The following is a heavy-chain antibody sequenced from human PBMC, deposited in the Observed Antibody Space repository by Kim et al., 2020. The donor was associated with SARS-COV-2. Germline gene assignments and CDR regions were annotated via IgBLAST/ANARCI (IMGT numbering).Heavy chain of an antibody. V-gene: IGHV3-7*01. CDR2: IKQDGSEK. CDR1: GFTFSSYW. Sequence: GGSLRLSCAASGFTFSSYWMSWVRQAPGKGLEWVANIKQDGSEKYCVDSVKGRFTISRDNAKNSLYLQMNSLRAEDTAVYYCAREIRSGAADSDYWGQGTLVTVSS. J-gene: IGHJ4*02. CDR3: AREIRSGAADSDY. D-gene: IGHD6-25*01.